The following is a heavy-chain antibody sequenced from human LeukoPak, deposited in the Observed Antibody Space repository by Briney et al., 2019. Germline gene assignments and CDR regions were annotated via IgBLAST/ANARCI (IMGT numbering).Heavy chain of an antibody. D-gene: IGHD3-16*02. CDR2: INPSGGST. CDR1: GYTFTSYY. J-gene: IGHJ4*02. V-gene: IGHV1-46*01. CDR3: ARGMITFGGVIVPLGY. Sequence: GASVKVSCKASGYTFTSYYMHWVRQAPGQGLEWMGIINPSGGSTSYAQKFQGRVTMTRDTSTRTVYMELSSLRSEDTAVYYCARGMITFGGVIVPLGYWGQGTLVTVSS.